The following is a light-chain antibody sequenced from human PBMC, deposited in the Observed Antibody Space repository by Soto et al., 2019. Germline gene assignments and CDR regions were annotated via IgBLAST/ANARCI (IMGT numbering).Light chain of an antibody. CDR3: QQYGSSSWT. CDR2: GAS. CDR1: QSVSSN. J-gene: IGKJ1*01. V-gene: IGKV3-20*01. Sequence: EIVLTQSPGTLSLSLGDRATLSCRASQSVSSNLAWYQQKPGQAPRLLIYGASTRATGIPDRFSGSGSGTDFTLTISRLEPEDFAVYYCQQYGSSSWTFGQGTKVDIK.